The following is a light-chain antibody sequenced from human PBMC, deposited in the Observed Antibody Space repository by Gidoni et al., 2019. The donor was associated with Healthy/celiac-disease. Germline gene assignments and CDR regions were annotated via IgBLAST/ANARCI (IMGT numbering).Light chain of an antibody. Sequence: DIQMTQSPSSLSASVGDRVTITCRASQSISSYLNWYQQKPGKAPKLLIYAASSLQSGVQSRFSGSGSGTDFTLTISSLQPEDCATYYCQQSYSTPLTFGGXTKVEIK. CDR1: QSISSY. CDR2: AAS. V-gene: IGKV1-39*01. J-gene: IGKJ4*01. CDR3: QQSYSTPLT.